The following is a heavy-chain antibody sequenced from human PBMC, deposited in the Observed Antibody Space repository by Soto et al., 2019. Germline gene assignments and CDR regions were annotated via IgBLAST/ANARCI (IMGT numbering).Heavy chain of an antibody. Sequence: QVQWEESGGGVVQPGRSLRLSCAASEFTFSNYGMHWVRQAPGKGLEWVAVILNDGSNRYHADSVKDRFTISRDNSKNTLYLQMNSLRAEDTAVYYCARDDEYSGNGMDVWGQGTTVTVS. CDR3: ARDDEYSGNGMDV. D-gene: IGHD3-10*01. CDR1: EFTFSNYG. V-gene: IGHV3-33*01. CDR2: ILNDGSNR. J-gene: IGHJ6*02.